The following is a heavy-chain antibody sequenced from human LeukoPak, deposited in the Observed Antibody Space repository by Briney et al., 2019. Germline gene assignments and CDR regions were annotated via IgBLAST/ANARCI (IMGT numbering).Heavy chain of an antibody. CDR2: ISGSGGRP. CDR1: GFTFSSYA. Sequence: GGTLRLSCAASGFTFSSYAMSWVRQAPGKGLEWVSVISGSGGRPYYEDSVKGRFTISRDNSKNTLYLQMNSLRAEDTAVYYCAKGRSAAMIEAAFDYWGQGTLVTVSS. CDR3: AKGRSAAMIEAAFDY. V-gene: IGHV3-23*01. D-gene: IGHD3-22*01. J-gene: IGHJ4*02.